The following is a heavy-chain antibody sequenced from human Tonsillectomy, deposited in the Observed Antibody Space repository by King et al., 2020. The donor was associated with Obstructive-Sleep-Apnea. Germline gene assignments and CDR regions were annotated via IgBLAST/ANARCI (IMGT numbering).Heavy chain of an antibody. V-gene: IGHV3-11*01. CDR2: ISSSGSTI. D-gene: IGHD6-25*01. J-gene: IGHJ3*02. Sequence: VQLVESGGGLVKPGGSLRLSCAASGFSFSDSYMSWIRQAPGKGLEWVSYISSSGSTIYYADSVKGRFTISRDNAKNSLYLQMNSLRAEDTAVYYCGRRRSSGSWADAFDIWGQGTMVTVSS. CDR3: GRRRSSGSWADAFDI. CDR1: GFSFSDSY.